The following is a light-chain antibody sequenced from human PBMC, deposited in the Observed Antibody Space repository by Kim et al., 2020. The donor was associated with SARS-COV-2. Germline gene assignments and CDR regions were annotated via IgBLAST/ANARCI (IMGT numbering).Light chain of an antibody. CDR1: SSDVGGYNY. Sequence: GQSITIACTGTSSDVGGYNYVSWYQQHPGKAPRLMIYEVSNRPSGVSDRFSGSKSGNTASLTISGLQAEDEADYYCNSYTSSGTWVFGGGTQLTVL. CDR2: EVS. J-gene: IGLJ3*02. V-gene: IGLV2-14*03. CDR3: NSYTSSGTWV.